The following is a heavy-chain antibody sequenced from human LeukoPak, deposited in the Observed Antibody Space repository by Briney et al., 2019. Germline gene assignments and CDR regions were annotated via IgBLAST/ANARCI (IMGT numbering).Heavy chain of an antibody. CDR2: IRYNGNNQ. Sequence: GGSLRLSCAASGFTFNNYGMHWVRQAPGKGLEWVAFIRYNGNNQYYADSVKGRFTISRDNAKNSLYLQMNSLRAEDTAVYYCARDKIVGPSDFQHWGQGTLVTASS. J-gene: IGHJ1*01. CDR1: GFTFNNYG. CDR3: ARDKIVGPSDFQH. D-gene: IGHD1-26*01. V-gene: IGHV3-30*02.